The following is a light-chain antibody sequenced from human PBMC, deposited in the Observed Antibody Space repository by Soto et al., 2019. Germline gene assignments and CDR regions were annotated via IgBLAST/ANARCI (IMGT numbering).Light chain of an antibody. CDR2: GAS. CDR3: QQYNDWRPYT. CDR1: QSVGSN. Sequence: EIVMTQSPVTLSVSPGERATLSCRASQSVGSNLAWYQQKPGQAPRLLIYGASTRATGIPARFSGSGSGTEFTLTISSLQSEDFAVYYCQQYNDWRPYTFGQGTKLEIK. V-gene: IGKV3D-15*01. J-gene: IGKJ2*01.